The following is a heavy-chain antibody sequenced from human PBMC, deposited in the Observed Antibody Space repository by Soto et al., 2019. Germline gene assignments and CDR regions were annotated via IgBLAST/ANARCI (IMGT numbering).Heavy chain of an antibody. CDR2: ITTSGSTI. V-gene: IGHV3-48*03. D-gene: IGHD2-21*01. CDR3: ARGNSPVDVY. CDR1: GFTFRSYE. Sequence: VGSVRLSCVASGFTFRSYEMNWVRQAPGEGLEWVSYITTSGSTIYYADSVKGRFTISRDNAKNSLYLQMNSLRAEDTAVYYCARGNSPVDVYWGQGSLVTVSS. J-gene: IGHJ4*02.